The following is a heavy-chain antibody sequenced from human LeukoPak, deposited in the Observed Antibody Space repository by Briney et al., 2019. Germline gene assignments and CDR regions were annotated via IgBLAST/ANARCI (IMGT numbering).Heavy chain of an antibody. CDR2: INPNSGGT. D-gene: IGHD3-10*01. CDR3: ARGDTSYYYGSGSYSSMDV. Sequence: GASVKVSCKASGYTFTGYYMHWVRQAPGQGLEWMGWINPNSGGTNYAQKFQGRVTMTRDTSISTAYMELSRLRSDDTAVCYCARGDTSYYYGSGSYSSMDVWGKGTTVTISS. CDR1: GYTFTGYY. V-gene: IGHV1-2*02. J-gene: IGHJ6*03.